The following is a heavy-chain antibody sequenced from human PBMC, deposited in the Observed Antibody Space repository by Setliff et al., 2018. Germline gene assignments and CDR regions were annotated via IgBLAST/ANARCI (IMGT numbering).Heavy chain of an antibody. Sequence: SETLSLTCTVSGGSMRSISYYWGWVRQPPGKGLEWIGTIYDSGTTYYNPSLKSRVTISVDTSKNQFSLRLSSVTAADTAVYYCARQGASGAPHYWGQGTLVTVSS. CDR1: GGSMRSISYY. CDR2: IYDSGTT. V-gene: IGHV4-39*01. D-gene: IGHD1-26*01. J-gene: IGHJ4*02. CDR3: ARQGASGAPHY.